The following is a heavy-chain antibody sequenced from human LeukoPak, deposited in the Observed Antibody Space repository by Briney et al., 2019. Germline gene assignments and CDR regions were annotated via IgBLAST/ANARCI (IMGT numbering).Heavy chain of an antibody. CDR1: GFTVSSDY. D-gene: IGHD6-13*01. CDR2: IYSGGDT. Sequence: ESGGSLRLSCAASGFTVSSDYMNWVRQAPGKGLEWVSIIYSGGDTYYADSVKGRFTISRDNSKNTLCLQMNSLRAEDTAVYYCTRGPGSTWYSDYWGQGTLVTVSS. CDR3: TRGPGSTWYSDY. V-gene: IGHV3-66*02. J-gene: IGHJ4*02.